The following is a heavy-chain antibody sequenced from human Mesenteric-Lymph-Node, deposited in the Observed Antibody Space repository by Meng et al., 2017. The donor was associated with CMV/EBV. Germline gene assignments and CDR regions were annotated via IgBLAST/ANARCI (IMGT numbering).Heavy chain of an antibody. CDR1: GYNFTTFC. D-gene: IGHD3-16*01. CDR3: ARLFRFYYDSRASYGNFDYDYNYGMDV. J-gene: IGHJ6*02. Sequence: KVSCKGSGYNFTTFCIVWVRQMPGKGLEWMGIVYPDDSDTRYSPSFEGHVTLSADKSTSTAFLQWSSLKASDTAIYYCARLFRFYYDSRASYGNFDYDYNYGMDVWGQGTTVTVSS. CDR2: VYPDDSDT. V-gene: IGHV5-51*01.